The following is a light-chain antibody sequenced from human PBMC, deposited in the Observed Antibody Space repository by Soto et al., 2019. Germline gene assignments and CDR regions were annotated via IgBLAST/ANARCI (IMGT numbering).Light chain of an antibody. V-gene: IGKV3-20*01. CDR1: QRVSSGY. CDR3: QQYGGSPAIT. J-gene: IGKJ5*01. CDR2: GAS. Sequence: EIVLTQSPGTLSLSQGERATLSCRASQRVSSGYVAWYQQKPGQAPRLLIYGASSRATGIPDRFRASASGTDFTLTISRLEPEDFAVYFCQQYGGSPAITFGQGTRLEIK.